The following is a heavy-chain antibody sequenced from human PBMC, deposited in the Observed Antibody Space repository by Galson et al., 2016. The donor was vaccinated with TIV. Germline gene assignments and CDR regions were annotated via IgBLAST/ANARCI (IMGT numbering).Heavy chain of an antibody. CDR3: ARERRYYDSSESFDY. CDR2: IDYSGRT. CDR1: GDSISSITYH. Sequence: ETLSLTCTVSGDSISSITYHWGWIRQPPGKGLEWIGSIDYSGRTYYNPSLESRVSISVGTSKNQFSLKLTSVTAADTAVYYCARERRYYDSSESFDYWGQGTLVTVSS. V-gene: IGHV4-39*07. J-gene: IGHJ4*02. D-gene: IGHD3-22*01.